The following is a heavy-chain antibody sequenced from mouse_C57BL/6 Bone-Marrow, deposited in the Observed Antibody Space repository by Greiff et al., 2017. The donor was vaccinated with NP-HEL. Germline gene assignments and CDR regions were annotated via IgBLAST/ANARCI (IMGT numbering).Heavy chain of an antibody. Sequence: QVQLQQPGAELVKPGASVKMSCKASGYTFTSYWITWVRQRPGQGLEWIGDIYPGSGSTNYNEKFKSKATLTIDTSSSTDYMQLSRLTSEDSAVYYCARRGLRNWYFDVWGTGTTVTVSS. CDR2: IYPGSGST. V-gene: IGHV1-55*01. J-gene: IGHJ1*03. CDR3: ARRGLRNWYFDV. CDR1: GYTFTSYW.